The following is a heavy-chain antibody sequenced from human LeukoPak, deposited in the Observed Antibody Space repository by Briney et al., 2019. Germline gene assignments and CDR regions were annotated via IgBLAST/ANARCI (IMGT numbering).Heavy chain of an antibody. D-gene: IGHD3-9*01. J-gene: IGHJ5*02. CDR3: AGFYDILTGYPNWFDP. V-gene: IGHV6-1*01. CDR2: TYYRSKWYN. Sequence: SQTLSLTCAISGDGVSRNSAAWNWIRQSPSRGLEWLGRTYYRSKWYNDYAVSVKSRITINPDTSKNQFSLQLNSVTPEDTAVYYCAGFYDILTGYPNWFDPWGQGTLVTVSS. CDR1: GDGVSRNSAA.